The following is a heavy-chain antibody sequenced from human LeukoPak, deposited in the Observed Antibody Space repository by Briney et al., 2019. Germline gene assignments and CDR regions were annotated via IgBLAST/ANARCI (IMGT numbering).Heavy chain of an antibody. D-gene: IGHD3-10*01. CDR3: AAAGDY. CDR2: ISSTSTT. CDR1: GFTFSAYS. J-gene: IGHJ4*02. Sequence: GGSLRLSCAASGFTFSAYSLNWVRQAPGKGLEWVSHISSTSTTYYADSVKGRFTTSRDNAKNLLYLQMNSLRDEDTAVYYCAAAGDYWGQGTLVTVSS. V-gene: IGHV3-48*02.